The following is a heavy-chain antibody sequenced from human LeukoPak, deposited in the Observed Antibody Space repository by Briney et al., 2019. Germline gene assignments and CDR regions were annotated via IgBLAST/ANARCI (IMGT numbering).Heavy chain of an antibody. CDR1: GYSFISYG. D-gene: IGHD3-22*01. J-gene: IGHJ4*02. Sequence: ASMKVSCKASGYSFISYGIAWGRQAPGQGLEWMGWIRTDSGNTNYARRFQDRVSITTDTSTSTAYMELRSLRSDDTAVYYCARVSGLPVGIYFFDHWGQGTLATVSS. CDR3: ARVSGLPVGIYFFDH. CDR2: IRTDSGNT. V-gene: IGHV1-18*01.